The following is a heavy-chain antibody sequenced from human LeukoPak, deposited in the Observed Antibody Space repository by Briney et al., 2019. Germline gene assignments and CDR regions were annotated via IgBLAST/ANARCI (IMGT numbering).Heavy chain of an antibody. V-gene: IGHV4-59*08. CDR2: IYYTGST. D-gene: IGHD5-12*01. Sequence: SETLSLTCTVSGDSKSRYYWNWIRRPPGKGLEWIGYIYYTGSTSYNPSLKSRVTISLDTSKSQFSLRLTSVTAADTAVYYCASHGSSGHDPLTWGQGTLVTVSS. CDR3: ASHGSSGHDPLT. CDR1: GDSKSRYY. J-gene: IGHJ4*01.